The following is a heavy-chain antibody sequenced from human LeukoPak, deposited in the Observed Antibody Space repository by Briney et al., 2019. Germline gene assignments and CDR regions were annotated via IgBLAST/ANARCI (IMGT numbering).Heavy chain of an antibody. CDR3: ARGGGNSRLDQ. J-gene: IGHJ4*02. CDR2: LFPSGAA. Sequence: SETLSLTCTVSGGSVSSYYWNWIRQPAGKGLEWIGRLFPSGAADHNPSLKSRVTMSLDTSKNQFSLNLTSVTVADTAVYYCARGGGNSRLDQWRQGSLVTVSS. D-gene: IGHD1-7*01. V-gene: IGHV4-4*07. CDR1: GGSVSSYY.